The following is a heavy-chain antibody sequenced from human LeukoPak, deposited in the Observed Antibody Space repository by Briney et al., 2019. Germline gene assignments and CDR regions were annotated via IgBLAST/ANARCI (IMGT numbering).Heavy chain of an antibody. Sequence: PGGSLRLSCAASGFTFSSYGMHWARHAPGKGLEWVAFIRYDGSNKYYADSVKGRFTISRDNSKNTLYLQMNSLRAEDTAVYYCAKDLRRFPTNYWGQGTLVTVSS. V-gene: IGHV3-30*02. J-gene: IGHJ4*02. D-gene: IGHD3-3*01. CDR1: GFTFSSYG. CDR3: AKDLRRFPTNY. CDR2: IRYDGSNK.